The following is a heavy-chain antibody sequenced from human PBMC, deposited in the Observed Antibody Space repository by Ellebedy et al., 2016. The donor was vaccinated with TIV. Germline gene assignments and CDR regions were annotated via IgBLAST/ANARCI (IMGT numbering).Heavy chain of an antibody. CDR3: AKDLYSSGWYIDY. CDR1: GFTFDDYA. Sequence: SLKISCAASGFTFDDYAMHWVRQAPGKGLEWVSGISWNSGSIGYADSVKGRFTISRDNAKNSLYLQMNSLRAEDTALYYCAKDLYSSGWYIDYWGQGTLVTVSS. V-gene: IGHV3-9*01. J-gene: IGHJ4*02. CDR2: ISWNSGSI. D-gene: IGHD6-19*01.